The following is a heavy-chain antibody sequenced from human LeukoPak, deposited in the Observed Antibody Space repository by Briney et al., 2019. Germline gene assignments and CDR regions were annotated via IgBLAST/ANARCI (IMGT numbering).Heavy chain of an antibody. V-gene: IGHV1-69*13. CDR2: IISVFGTT. D-gene: IGHD1-26*01. CDR1: GDTFSSHS. Sequence: ASVKVSCKASGDTFSSHSLSWVRQAPGQGLEWMGRIISVFGTTNYAQKFQGRLTISADESSRTAYMELSSLRSEDTAVYFCATEWADAFDIWGQGTMVTVSS. J-gene: IGHJ3*02. CDR3: ATEWADAFDI.